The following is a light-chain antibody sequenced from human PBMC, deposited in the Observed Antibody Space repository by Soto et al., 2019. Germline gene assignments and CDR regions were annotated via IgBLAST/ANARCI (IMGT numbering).Light chain of an antibody. Sequence: DIQMTQSPSSLSASVGDRVTITCRASQSISSYLNWYQQSPGKAPKLLIYGASILQSGVPSRFSGSGSGTDFTLTISSLQPEDFATYYCQQSHSIPFAFGQGTKVEIK. CDR1: QSISSY. CDR2: GAS. J-gene: IGKJ1*01. CDR3: QQSHSIPFA. V-gene: IGKV1-39*01.